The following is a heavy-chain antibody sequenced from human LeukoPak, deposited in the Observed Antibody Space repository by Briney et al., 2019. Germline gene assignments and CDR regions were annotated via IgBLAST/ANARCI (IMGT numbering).Heavy chain of an antibody. CDR1: GYTFTSYG. CDR2: ISAYNGNT. J-gene: IGHJ5*02. D-gene: IGHD3-3*01. Sequence: ASVTVSCKASGYTFTSYGISWVRQAPGQGLEWMGWISAYNGNTNYAQKLQGRVTMTTDTSTSTAYMELRSLRSDDTAVYYCARDVGYQAYYDFWSGYYSVPWFDPWGQGTLVTVSS. V-gene: IGHV1-18*01. CDR3: ARDVGYQAYYDFWSGYYSVPWFDP.